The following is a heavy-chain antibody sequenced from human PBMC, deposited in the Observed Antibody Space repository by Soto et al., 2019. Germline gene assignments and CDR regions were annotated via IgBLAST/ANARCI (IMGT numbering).Heavy chain of an antibody. CDR3: TRGSVYGDYFTD. V-gene: IGHV3-73*02. CDR2: IRSKANSYAT. Sequence: EVQLVESGGGLVQPGGSLKLSCAASGFTFSGSAMHWVRQASGKGLEWVGRIRSKANSYATAYAASVKGRFTISRDDSKNTAYLQMNSLKTEDTAVYYCTRGSVYGDYFTDWGQGTLVTVSS. CDR1: GFTFSGSA. D-gene: IGHD4-17*01. J-gene: IGHJ4*02.